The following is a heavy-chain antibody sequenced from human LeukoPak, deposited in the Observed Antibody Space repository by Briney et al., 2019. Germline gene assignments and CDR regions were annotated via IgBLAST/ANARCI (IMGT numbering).Heavy chain of an antibody. Sequence: GGSLRLSCAASGFAFNTYWMSWVRQAPGKGLEWVANIGQDGTEKHHVDSVRGRFTISRDNAKNSVFLHMNSLRAEDTAVYYCARDRDGKDYWGQGTLVTVSS. CDR1: GFAFNTYW. J-gene: IGHJ4*02. CDR3: ARDRDGKDY. D-gene: IGHD1-1*01. V-gene: IGHV3-7*03. CDR2: IGQDGTEK.